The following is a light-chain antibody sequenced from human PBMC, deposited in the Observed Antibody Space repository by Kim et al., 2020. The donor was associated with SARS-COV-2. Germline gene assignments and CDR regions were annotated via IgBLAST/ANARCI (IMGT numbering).Light chain of an antibody. Sequence: QRITCSCTGSSPNIGANFDVHWYQHLPGTAPKLLIYGNTNRPSGVPDRFSGSKSGTSASLAIIGLQAEDEADYYCQSYDNSLNSYVFGSGTKVTVL. CDR1: SPNIGANFD. CDR3: QSYDNSLNSYV. CDR2: GNT. V-gene: IGLV1-40*01. J-gene: IGLJ1*01.